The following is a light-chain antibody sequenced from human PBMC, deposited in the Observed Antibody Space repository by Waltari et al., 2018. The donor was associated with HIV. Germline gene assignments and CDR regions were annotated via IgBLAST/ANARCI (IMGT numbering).Light chain of an antibody. CDR3: YSAADSDEV. CDR2: KDN. J-gene: IGLJ3*02. CDR1: VLGSTY. V-gene: IGLV3-27*01. Sequence: SFELTQPSSVSVSPGQTARITCSGDVLGSTYARWFQKKPGQAPLLLIYKDNERPSGIPERFSGSSSGTTVTLTISGAQVEDEADYYCYSAADSDEVFGGGTKLTVL.